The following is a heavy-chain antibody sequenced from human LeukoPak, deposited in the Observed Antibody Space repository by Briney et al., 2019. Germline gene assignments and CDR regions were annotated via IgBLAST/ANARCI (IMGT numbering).Heavy chain of an antibody. Sequence: SQTLSFTCTVSGGSISSGDYYWSWIRQPPGKGLGWIGYIYYSGSTYYNPSLKSRVTISVDTSKNQFSLKLSSVTAADTAVYYCARELGDRGAGSFDYWGQGTLVTVSS. D-gene: IGHD1-14*01. J-gene: IGHJ4*02. V-gene: IGHV4-30-4*01. CDR1: GGSISSGDYY. CDR3: ARELGDRGAGSFDY. CDR2: IYYSGST.